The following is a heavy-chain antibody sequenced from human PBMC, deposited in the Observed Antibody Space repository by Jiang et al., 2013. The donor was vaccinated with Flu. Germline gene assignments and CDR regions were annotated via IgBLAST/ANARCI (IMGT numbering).Heavy chain of an antibody. CDR2: IYYSGST. CDR1: GGSISSSSYY. V-gene: IGHV4-39*01. D-gene: IGHD4-17*01. CDR3: ARHPRGTDYVYFDY. J-gene: IGHJ4*02. Sequence: CPGLVKPSETLSLTCTVSGGSISSSSYYWGWIRQPPGKGLEWIGSIYYSGSTYYNPSLKSRVTISVDTSKNQFSLKLSSVTAADTAVYYCARHPRGTDYVYFDYWGQGTLVTVSS.